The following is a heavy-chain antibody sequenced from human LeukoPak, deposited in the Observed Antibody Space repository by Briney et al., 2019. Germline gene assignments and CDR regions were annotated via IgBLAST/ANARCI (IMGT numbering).Heavy chain of an antibody. Sequence: ASVKVSCKASGYTFTSYGISWVRQAPGQGLEWMGWISAYNGNTNYAQKLQGRVTMTTDTSTSTAYMELRSLRSDDTAVYYCARDFRLVGATPLGYWGQGTLVTVSS. CDR1: GYTFTSYG. CDR3: ARDFRLVGATPLGY. J-gene: IGHJ4*02. D-gene: IGHD1-26*01. CDR2: ISAYNGNT. V-gene: IGHV1-18*01.